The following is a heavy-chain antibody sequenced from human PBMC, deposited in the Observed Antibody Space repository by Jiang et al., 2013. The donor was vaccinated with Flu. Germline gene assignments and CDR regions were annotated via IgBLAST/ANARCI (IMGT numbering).Heavy chain of an antibody. D-gene: IGHD3-22*01. CDR3: ARLMNYDSSGYYFDY. CDR2: IYPGDSDT. J-gene: IGHJ4*02. CDR1: GYRFTTYW. V-gene: IGHV5-51*03. Sequence: GAEVKKPGESLKISCKGAGYRFTTYWIGWVRQMPGKGLEWMGIIYPGDSDTRYNPSFQGQVTISDDKSISTAYLQWSSLKASDTAMYYCARLMNYDSSGYYFDYWGQGTLVTVSS.